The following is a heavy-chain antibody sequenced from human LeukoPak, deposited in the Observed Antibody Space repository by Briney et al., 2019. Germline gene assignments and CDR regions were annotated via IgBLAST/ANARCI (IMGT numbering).Heavy chain of an antibody. J-gene: IGHJ5*02. CDR3: ARSGPSSSWYFWFDP. D-gene: IGHD6-13*01. CDR2: INANSGGT. V-gene: IGHV1-2*04. Sequence: ASVKVSCKASGYTFIGYYMHWVRQAPGQGLEWMGRINANSGGTNYAQKFQGWVTMTRDTSISTVYMELSRLRSDDTAVYYCARSGPSSSWYFWFDPWGQGTLVTVSS. CDR1: GYTFIGYY.